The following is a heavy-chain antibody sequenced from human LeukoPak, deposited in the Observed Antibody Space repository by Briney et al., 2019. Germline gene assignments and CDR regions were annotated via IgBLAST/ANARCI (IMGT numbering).Heavy chain of an antibody. CDR1: GFTFSSLD. D-gene: IGHD6-13*01. CDR2: IGIAGGT. V-gene: IGHV3-13*04. Sequence: PGGSLRPSCAASGFTFSSLDIHWVRQATGKGLELVSGIGIAGGTFYPGSVKGRLTISRENPMNSSSLHRNGLRADDTPGYTCARAGYGNNWF. J-gene: IGHJ5*01. CDR3: ARAGYGNNWF.